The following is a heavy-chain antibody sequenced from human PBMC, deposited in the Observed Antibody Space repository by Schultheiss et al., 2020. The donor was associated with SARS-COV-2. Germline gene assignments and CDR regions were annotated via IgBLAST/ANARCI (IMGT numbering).Heavy chain of an antibody. CDR2: ISGSGGST. CDR3: VKDAVRGAPQGDY. J-gene: IGHJ4*02. V-gene: IGHV3-23*01. D-gene: IGHD3-10*01. Sequence: GGSLRLSCVASGFTFSSYDMHWVRQATGKGLEWVSAISGSGGSTYYADSVKGRFTISRDNSKNTLYLQMSSLRAEDTAVYYCVKDAVRGAPQGDYWGQGTLVTVSS. CDR1: GFTFSSYD.